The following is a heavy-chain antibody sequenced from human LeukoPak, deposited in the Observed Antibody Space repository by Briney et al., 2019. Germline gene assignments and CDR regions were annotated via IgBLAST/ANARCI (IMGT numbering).Heavy chain of an antibody. J-gene: IGHJ6*02. D-gene: IGHD6-13*01. CDR3: AKGRTAIAAAGKFSHYYYYGMDV. V-gene: IGHV3-23*01. CDR2: ISNNGGYT. CDR1: GFTFSSSA. Sequence: GGSLRLSCAASGFTFSSSAMSWVRQAPGKGLEWVSAISNNGGYTYYADSVQGRFTISRDNSKNTLYLQMNSLRAEDTAVYYCAKGRTAIAAAGKFSHYYYYGMDVWGQGTTVTVSS.